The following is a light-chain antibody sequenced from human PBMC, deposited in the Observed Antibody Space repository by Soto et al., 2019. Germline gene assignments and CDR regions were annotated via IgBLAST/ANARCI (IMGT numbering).Light chain of an antibody. CDR3: QQYGSLSWT. V-gene: IGKV3-20*01. Sequence: DIVLTHSPGTLSLSPCERATLSFSASQSVSSNYLAWYQQKPGQAPRLLIYGASTRAAGVPDRFSGSGSGTDFTLTISRLEPEDFAVYHCQQYGSLSWTFGQGTKV. CDR1: QSVSSNY. J-gene: IGKJ1*01. CDR2: GAS.